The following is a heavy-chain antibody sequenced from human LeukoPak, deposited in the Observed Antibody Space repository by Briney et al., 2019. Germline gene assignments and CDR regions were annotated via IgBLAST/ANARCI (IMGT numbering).Heavy chain of an antibody. CDR2: IYYSGST. CDR1: GGSISSSSYY. Sequence: PSETLSLTCTVSGGSISSSSYYWGWIRQPPGKGLEWIGSIYYSGSTYYNPSLKSRVTISVDTSKNQFSLKLSSVTAADTAVYYCARVDRGAAAFAFDIWGQGTMVTVSS. D-gene: IGHD6-13*01. V-gene: IGHV4-39*07. CDR3: ARVDRGAAAFAFDI. J-gene: IGHJ3*02.